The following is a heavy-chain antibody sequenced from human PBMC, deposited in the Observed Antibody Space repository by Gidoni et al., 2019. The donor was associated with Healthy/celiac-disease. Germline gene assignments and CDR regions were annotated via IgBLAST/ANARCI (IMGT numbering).Heavy chain of an antibody. V-gene: IGHV3-33*01. Sequence: QVQLVESGGGVVQPGRSLRLSCAASGFTFSSYGMHWVRQAPGKGLGWVAVIWYDGNNKYYADSVKGRFTISRDNSKSTLYLQMNSLRAEDTAVYYCARDPQGYCSGGSCYEVLPDYYYGMDVWGQGTTVTVSS. CDR1: GFTFSSYG. J-gene: IGHJ6*02. CDR3: ARDPQGYCSGGSCYEVLPDYYYGMDV. CDR2: IWYDGNNK. D-gene: IGHD2-15*01.